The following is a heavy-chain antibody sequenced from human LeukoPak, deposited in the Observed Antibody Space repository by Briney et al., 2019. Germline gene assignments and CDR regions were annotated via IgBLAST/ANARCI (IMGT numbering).Heavy chain of an antibody. CDR2: ISSNGGST. D-gene: IGHD3-22*01. CDR3: VKEFRDSSGFDY. CDR1: GLTVSSEY. J-gene: IGHJ4*02. Sequence: GGSLRLSCAAYGLTVSSEYLAWVRQAPGKGLEYVSAISSNGGSTYYADSVKGRFTISRDNSKNTLYLQMSSLRAEDTAVYYCVKEFRDSSGFDYWGQGTLVTVSS. V-gene: IGHV3-64D*06.